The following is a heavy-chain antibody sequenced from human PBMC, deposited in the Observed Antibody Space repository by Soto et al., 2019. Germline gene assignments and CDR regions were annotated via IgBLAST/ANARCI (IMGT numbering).Heavy chain of an antibody. D-gene: IGHD6-13*01. V-gene: IGHV1-18*01. J-gene: IGHJ6*03. CDR2: ISAYNGNT. Sequence: ASVKVSCKASGYTFTSYGISCVRQAPGQGLEWMGWISAYNGNTNYAQKLQGRVTMTTDTSTSTAYMELRSLRSDDTAVYYCARQQLAEHYYYYYYMDVWGKGTTVTVSS. CDR1: GYTFTSYG. CDR3: ARQQLAEHYYYYYYMDV.